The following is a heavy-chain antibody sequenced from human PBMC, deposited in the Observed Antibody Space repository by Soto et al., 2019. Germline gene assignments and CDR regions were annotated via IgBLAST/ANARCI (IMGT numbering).Heavy chain of an antibody. D-gene: IGHD3-22*01. CDR2: IKHDGNEK. CDR3: VRATLSWGHYYFRGLDV. J-gene: IGHJ6*02. V-gene: IGHV3-7*01. CDR1: GFMFGTYW. Sequence: GSLRLSCAATGFMFGTYWMRWCLESAVKVLEWVANIKHDGNEKYYADSVKGRFTVSRDNVKNFLHLQMSSLRGDDTGVYFCVRATLSWGHYYFRGLDVWGQGTTVTVSS.